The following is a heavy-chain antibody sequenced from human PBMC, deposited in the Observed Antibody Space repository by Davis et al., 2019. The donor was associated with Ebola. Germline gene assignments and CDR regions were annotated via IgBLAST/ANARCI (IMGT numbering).Heavy chain of an antibody. CDR2: IKQDGSEK. Sequence: GESLKISCAASGFTFSHYSMNWVRQAPGKGLEWVANIKQDGSEKYYVDSVKGRFTISRDNAKNSLYLQMNNLRAEDTAVYYCATLFGVPADYWGQGTLVTVSS. V-gene: IGHV3-7*03. J-gene: IGHJ4*02. D-gene: IGHD3-3*01. CDR1: GFTFSHYS. CDR3: ATLFGVPADY.